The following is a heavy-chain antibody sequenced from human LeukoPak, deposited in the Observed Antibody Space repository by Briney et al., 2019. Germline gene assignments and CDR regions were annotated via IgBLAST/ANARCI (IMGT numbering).Heavy chain of an antibody. CDR2: ISSSGSTI. CDR3: ARVGYNWNYGYWYFDL. CDR1: GFTFSSYE. D-gene: IGHD1-7*01. J-gene: IGHJ2*01. Sequence: GGSLRLSCAASGFTFSSYEMNWVRQAPGKGLEWVSYISSSGSTIYYADSVKGRFTISRDNAKNSLYLQMNSLRAEDTAVYYCARVGYNWNYGYWYFDLWGRGALVTASS. V-gene: IGHV3-48*03.